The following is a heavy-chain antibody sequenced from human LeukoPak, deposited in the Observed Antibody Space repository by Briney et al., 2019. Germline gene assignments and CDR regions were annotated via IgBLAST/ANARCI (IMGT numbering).Heavy chain of an antibody. V-gene: IGHV4-34*01. CDR3: ARGPGYPNWFGP. CDR1: GGSFSGYY. D-gene: IGHD5-18*01. CDR2: INHSGST. J-gene: IGHJ5*02. Sequence: PSETLSLTCAVYGGSFSGYYWSWIRQPPGKGLEWIGEINHSGSTNYNPSLKSRVTISVDTSKNQFSLKLSSVTAADTAVYYCARGPGYPNWFGPWGQGTLVTVSS.